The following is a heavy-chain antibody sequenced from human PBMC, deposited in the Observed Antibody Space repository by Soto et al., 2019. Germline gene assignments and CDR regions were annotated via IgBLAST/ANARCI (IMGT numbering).Heavy chain of an antibody. V-gene: IGHV3-11*01. CDR1: GFTFSDYY. CDR3: VRGPEELVYYNSIDV. CDR2: ISIGGTPI. J-gene: IGHJ6*02. D-gene: IGHD3-10*01. Sequence: QVQLVESGGGLVKPGGSLRLSCEASGFTFSDYYMSCIRQVPGKGLEWVSYISIGGTPIYYADSVKGRFTISRDNAQNSLYLHMTSLTDEDTALYYCVRGPEELVYYNSIDVWGQGTTVTVS.